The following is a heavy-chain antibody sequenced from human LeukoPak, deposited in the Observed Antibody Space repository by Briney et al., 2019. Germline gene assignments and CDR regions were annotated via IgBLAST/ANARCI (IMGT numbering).Heavy chain of an antibody. CDR2: VSAGSDRT. J-gene: IGHJ4*02. CDR3: AKCDAGTHAYSDY. Sequence: GGSLRLSCAASGFTFSYYAMTWVRQTPGRGLEWVSVVSAGSDRTFYADSVKGRFTISRDNSKNTLYLQLNSLRADDTAVYYCAKCDAGTHAYSDYWGRGTLVTVSS. CDR1: GFTFSYYA. V-gene: IGHV3-23*01. D-gene: IGHD2-21*01.